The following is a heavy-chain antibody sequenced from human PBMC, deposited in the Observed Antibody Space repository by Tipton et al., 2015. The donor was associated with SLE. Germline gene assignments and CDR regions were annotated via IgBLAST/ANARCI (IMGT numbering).Heavy chain of an antibody. J-gene: IGHJ4*02. CDR1: GFTFSSYA. V-gene: IGHV3-30*04. D-gene: IGHD3-22*01. Sequence: QLVQSGGGLVQPGGSLRLSCAASGFTFSSYAMHWVRQAPGKGLEWVAVISCDGSNKYYADSVKGRFTISRDNSKNTLYLQMNSLRAEDTAVYYCASGGYYDSSGYYNYWGQGTLVTVSS. CDR3: ASGGYYDSSGYYNY. CDR2: ISCDGSNK.